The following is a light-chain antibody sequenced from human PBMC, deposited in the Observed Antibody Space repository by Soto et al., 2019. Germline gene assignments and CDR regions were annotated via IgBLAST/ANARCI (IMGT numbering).Light chain of an antibody. Sequence: AIRMTQSPSSFSASTGDRVTITCRASQGISSYLAWYQQKPSKAPKLLIYAASTLQSRVPSRFSGTGSGTDSHPITSCLLSEDFVNSYGQLYYSYPVAAFGQGTKVEIK. CDR2: AAS. CDR3: QLYYSYPVAA. CDR1: QGISSY. J-gene: IGKJ1*01. V-gene: IGKV1-8*01.